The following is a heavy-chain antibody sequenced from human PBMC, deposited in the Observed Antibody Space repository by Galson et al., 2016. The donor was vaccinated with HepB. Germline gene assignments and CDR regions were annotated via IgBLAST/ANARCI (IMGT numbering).Heavy chain of an antibody. J-gene: IGHJ6*02. CDR3: AHTSSTSTWTLYYYFTLDV. CDR2: IYWDDDK. CDR1: GFSLSTTGVG. V-gene: IGHV2-5*02. Sequence: PALVKPTQTLTLTCTFSGFSLSTTGVGVGWIRQPPGKALEWLALIYWDDDKRYSPSLESRLTITKDTSKNQVVLTITNMDPVDTATYYCAHTSSTSTWTLYYYFTLDVWGQGTTVTVSS. D-gene: IGHD2-2*01.